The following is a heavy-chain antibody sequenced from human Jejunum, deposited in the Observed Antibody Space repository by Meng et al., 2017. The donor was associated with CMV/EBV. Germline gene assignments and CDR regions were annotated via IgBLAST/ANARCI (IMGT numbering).Heavy chain of an antibody. D-gene: IGHD6-6*01. Sequence: CAASGFTFSTHWMNWVRQAPGEGLEWVESGSTYYNPSLKSQVTISVDTSKNQFSLMLTSVTAADTAVYYCVDYSSSYGWFDPWGQGTLVTVSS. CDR3: VDYSSSYGWFDP. J-gene: IGHJ5*02. V-gene: IGHV4-59*05. CDR1: GFTFSTHW. CDR2: GST.